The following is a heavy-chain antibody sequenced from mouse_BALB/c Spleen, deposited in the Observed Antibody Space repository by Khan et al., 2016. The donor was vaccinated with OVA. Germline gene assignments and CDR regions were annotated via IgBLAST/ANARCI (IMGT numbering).Heavy chain of an antibody. V-gene: IGHV9-3-1*01. J-gene: IGHJ4*01. CDR3: ARPPFFSYVMVY. CDR2: INTYTGEP. CDR1: GYTFKNHG. Sequence: QIQLVQSGPELKKPGETVKISCKASGYTFKNHGMNWVKQAPGKGLKWMGWINTYTGEPPSVEDFKGRFAFSLATSASPAYLQINNHKKEDTATYFWARPPFFSYVMVYWGQGTAVTVSS.